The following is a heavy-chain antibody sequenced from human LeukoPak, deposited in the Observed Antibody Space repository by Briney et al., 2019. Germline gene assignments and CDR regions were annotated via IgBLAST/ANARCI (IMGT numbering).Heavy chain of an antibody. Sequence: QAGGSLRLSCEASGFTFSSFAMSWVRQAPGKGLEWVSAISAGGGTTYYADSVKGRFTISRDNSKNTLYLQMNSLGAEDTAVYYCAKFAIRGPKSVGYWGQGTLVTVSS. V-gene: IGHV3-23*01. CDR1: GFTFSSFA. D-gene: IGHD5-12*01. J-gene: IGHJ4*02. CDR3: AKFAIRGPKSVGY. CDR2: ISAGGGTT.